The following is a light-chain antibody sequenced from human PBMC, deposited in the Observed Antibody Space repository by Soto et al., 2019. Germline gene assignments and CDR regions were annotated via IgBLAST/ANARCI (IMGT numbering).Light chain of an antibody. CDR1: QSVSSSY. CDR2: GAS. Sequence: EIVLTQSPGTLSLSPGERATLSCRASQSVSSSYLAWYQQKPGQAPRLLIYGASIRATGIPDRFSGSGSATDFTLTISRLEPEDFAVYYCQQYHTSPLTFGGGTKVEIK. J-gene: IGKJ4*01. V-gene: IGKV3-20*01. CDR3: QQYHTSPLT.